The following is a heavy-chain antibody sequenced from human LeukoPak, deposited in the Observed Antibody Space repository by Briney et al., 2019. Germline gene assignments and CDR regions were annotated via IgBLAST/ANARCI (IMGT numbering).Heavy chain of an antibody. V-gene: IGHV4-30-4*08. J-gene: IGHJ4*02. CDR3: ARDVSPLYGSGSYSFDY. D-gene: IGHD3-10*01. CDR2: IYYSGST. Sequence: PSETLSLTCTVSGGSISSGDYYWSWIRQPPGKGLGWIGYIYYSGSTYYNPSLKSRVTISVDTSKNQFSLKLSSVTAADTAVYYCARDVSPLYGSGSYSFDYWGQGTLVTVSS. CDR1: GGSISSGDYY.